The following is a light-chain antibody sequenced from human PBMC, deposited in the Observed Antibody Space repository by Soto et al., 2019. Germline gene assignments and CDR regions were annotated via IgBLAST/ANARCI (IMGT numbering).Light chain of an antibody. CDR3: QQYNSYQT. V-gene: IGKV1-5*03. Sequence: DIQMTQSPSTLSASVGDRVTITCRASQGISSWLAWYQQKPGKAPKLLIYKASSLESGVPSRFSGSGSGTEFTLTISSLQPDDFATYYCQQYNSYQTFGQGTKVEIK. CDR1: QGISSW. J-gene: IGKJ1*01. CDR2: KAS.